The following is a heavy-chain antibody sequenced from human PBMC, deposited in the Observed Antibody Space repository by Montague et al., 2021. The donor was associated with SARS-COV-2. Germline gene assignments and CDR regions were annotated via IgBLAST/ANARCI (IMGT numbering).Heavy chain of an antibody. CDR3: ARGDGLGRYTGYAFDI. Sequence: CAISGDSVSGDNVSWNWIRQSPSRGLEWLGRTYYRSRWFDHYEVSMKGRISIKADTSKNQFPLQLDSVTPEDTAVYYCARGDGLGRYTGYAFDIWGQGTLVTVSS. CDR1: GDSVSGDNVS. V-gene: IGHV6-1*01. J-gene: IGHJ3*02. D-gene: IGHD3-16*02. CDR2: TYYRSRWFD.